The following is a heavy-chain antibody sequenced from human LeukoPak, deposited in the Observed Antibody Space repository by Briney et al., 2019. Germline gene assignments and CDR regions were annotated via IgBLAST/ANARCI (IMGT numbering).Heavy chain of an antibody. J-gene: IGHJ6*03. CDR2: ISAYNGNT. D-gene: IGHD2-21*01. CDR1: GYTFTSYG. Sequence: ASVKVSCKASGYTFTSYGISWVRQAPGQGLEWMGWISAYNGNTNYAHKLQGRVTMTTDTSTSTAYMELRSLRSDDTAVYYCARISDWDYYYYMDVWGKGTTVTVSS. V-gene: IGHV1-18*01. CDR3: ARISDWDYYYYMDV.